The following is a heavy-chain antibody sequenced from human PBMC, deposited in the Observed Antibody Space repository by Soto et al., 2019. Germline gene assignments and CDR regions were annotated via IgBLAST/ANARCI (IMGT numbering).Heavy chain of an antibody. Sequence: RASVKVSCKASGYTFNTYDIYWMRQASGQGLEWMGWMNPYNGNTGYAQKFQGRVTVTRNTSIGTVYMELSGLRPDDTAVYYCARRKERSGPHYFDYWGQGSQVTVSS. V-gene: IGHV1-8*01. CDR1: GYTFNTYD. CDR3: ARRKERSGPHYFDY. J-gene: IGHJ4*02. CDR2: MNPYNGNT.